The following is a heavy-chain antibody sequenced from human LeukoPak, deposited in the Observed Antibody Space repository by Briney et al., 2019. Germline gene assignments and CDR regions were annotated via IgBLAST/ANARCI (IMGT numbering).Heavy chain of an antibody. D-gene: IGHD3-16*01. CDR3: ARVWATTFDP. J-gene: IGHJ5*02. CDR2: IHSSGRH. V-gene: IGHV4-4*07. CDR1: GGSTTSYD. Sequence: SETRSLTCTVSGGSTTSYDWSWIRQPAGKGLGWIGSIHSSGRHKYHPYRQSRVNMSLDTSKTRFSLKLSSVTAADTALYYCARVWATTFDPWGKGTLVTVST.